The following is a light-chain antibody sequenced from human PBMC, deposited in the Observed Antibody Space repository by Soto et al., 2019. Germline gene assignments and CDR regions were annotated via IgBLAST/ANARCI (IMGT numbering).Light chain of an antibody. Sequence: QSVLTQPASVSGSPGQSVTISCTGPRSDIGDSNFISWYQHPPGKAPRLLIYEGNNRPSGVSKRFSGSKAGNTASLTISGLLDDDEADYFCASFRSGTILVFGSGTKVTVL. CDR1: RSDIGDSNF. CDR3: ASFRSGTILV. V-gene: IGLV2-14*01. CDR2: EGN. J-gene: IGLJ1*01.